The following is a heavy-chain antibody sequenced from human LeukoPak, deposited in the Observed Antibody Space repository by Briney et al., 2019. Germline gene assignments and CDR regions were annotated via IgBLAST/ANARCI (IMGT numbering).Heavy chain of an antibody. CDR2: ISSSSSYI. D-gene: IGHD2-15*01. J-gene: IGHJ5*02. CDR1: GFTFSSYI. CDR3: ARDGGYCSGGSCYVGHWFYP. Sequence: GGSLILSCAASGFTFSSYIMNWVRQAPGKGLEWVSSISSSSSYIYYADSVKGRFTISRDNAKNSLYLQMNSLRAEDTAVYYCARDGGYCSGGSCYVGHWFYPWGQGTLVSVSS. V-gene: IGHV3-21*01.